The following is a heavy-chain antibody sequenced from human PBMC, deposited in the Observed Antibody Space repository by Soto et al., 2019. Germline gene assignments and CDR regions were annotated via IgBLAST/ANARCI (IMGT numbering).Heavy chain of an antibody. CDR1: GFTFSTYA. Sequence: VQLLESGGDLVQPGGSLRLSCATSGFTFSTYAMSWVRQAPGKGLEWVSGISSSGASIYYADSMKGRFTISRDNSKNTLYLQMNSVRGEDTAVYYCARGGTSWYGFDYWGQGTLVTVSS. CDR2: ISSSGASI. D-gene: IGHD6-13*01. J-gene: IGHJ4*02. V-gene: IGHV3-23*01. CDR3: ARGGTSWYGFDY.